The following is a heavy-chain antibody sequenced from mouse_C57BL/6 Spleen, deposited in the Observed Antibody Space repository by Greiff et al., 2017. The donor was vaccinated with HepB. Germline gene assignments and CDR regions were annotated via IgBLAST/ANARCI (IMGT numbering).Heavy chain of an antibody. D-gene: IGHD2-1*01. Sequence: EVQLQHSGPELVKPGASVKISCKASGYSFTGYYMNWVKQSPEKSLEWIGEINPSTGGTTYNQKFKAKATLTVDKSSSTAYMQLKSLTSEDSAVYYCARSIYYGNFAWFAYWGQGTLVTVSA. CDR1: GYSFTGYY. V-gene: IGHV1-42*01. CDR3: ARSIYYGNFAWFAY. CDR2: INPSTGGT. J-gene: IGHJ3*01.